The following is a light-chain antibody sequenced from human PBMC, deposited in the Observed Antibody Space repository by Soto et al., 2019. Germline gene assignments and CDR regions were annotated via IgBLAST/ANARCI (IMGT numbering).Light chain of an antibody. CDR1: QSVSSN. J-gene: IGKJ5*01. Sequence: EIVMTQSPATLSVSPGERATLSCRASQSVSSNLAWYQQKPGQAPRLLIYGASTRATGIPDRFSGNGSGTDFTLTISSLEPEDFAVYYCQQRSNWPPVITFGQGTRLEIK. V-gene: IGKV3-15*01. CDR2: GAS. CDR3: QQRSNWPPVIT.